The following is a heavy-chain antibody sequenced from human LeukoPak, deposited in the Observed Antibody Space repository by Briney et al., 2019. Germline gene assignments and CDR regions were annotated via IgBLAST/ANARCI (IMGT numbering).Heavy chain of an antibody. J-gene: IGHJ6*03. CDR2: IYSGGST. CDR1: GFTVSSNY. CDR3: ARLHGGCDFWSGYGYYYMDV. D-gene: IGHD3-3*01. Sequence: GGSLRLSCAASGFTVSSNYMSWVRQAPGKGLEWVSVIYSGGSTYYADSVKGRFTISRDNSKNTLYLQMNSLRAEDTAVYYCARLHGGCDFWSGYGYYYMDVWGKGTTVTVSS. V-gene: IGHV3-66*02.